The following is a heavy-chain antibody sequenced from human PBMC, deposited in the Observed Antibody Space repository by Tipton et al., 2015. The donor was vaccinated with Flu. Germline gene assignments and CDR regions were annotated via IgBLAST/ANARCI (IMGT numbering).Heavy chain of an antibody. Sequence: SLRLSCAASGFTVSSNYMSWVRQAPGKGLEWVSVIYSGGSTYYADSVKGRFTISRHNSKNTLYLQMNSLRAEDTAVYYCARDYAEPGYSSGWYYFDYWGQGTLVTVSS. CDR1: GFTVSSNY. V-gene: IGHV3-53*04. CDR3: ARDYAEPGYSSGWYYFDY. J-gene: IGHJ4*02. CDR2: IYSGGST. D-gene: IGHD6-19*01.